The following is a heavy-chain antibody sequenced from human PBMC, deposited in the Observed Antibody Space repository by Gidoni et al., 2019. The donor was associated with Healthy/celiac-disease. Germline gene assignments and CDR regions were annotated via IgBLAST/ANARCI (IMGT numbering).Heavy chain of an antibody. CDR3: ARDLLLEYSYGYLDRDYWYFDL. J-gene: IGHJ2*01. Sequence: QVQLQESGPGLVKPPGTLSLTCAVSVGSISSSNWWSWVRQPPGKGLEWMGEIYHSGSTNYTPSLKSRVTISVDKSKNQFSLKLSSVTAADTAVYYCARDLLLEYSYGYLDRDYWYFDLWGRGTLVTVSS. D-gene: IGHD5-18*01. CDR2: IYHSGST. V-gene: IGHV4-4*03. CDR1: VGSISSSNW.